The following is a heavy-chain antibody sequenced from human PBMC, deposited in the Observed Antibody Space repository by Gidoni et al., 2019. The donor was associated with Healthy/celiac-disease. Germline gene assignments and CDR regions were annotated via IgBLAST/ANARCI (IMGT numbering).Heavy chain of an antibody. J-gene: IGHJ6*02. Sequence: EVQLVESGGGLVKPGGSLRLSCAAPGFTFSTYSMNWVRQAPGKGLEGVSCISSSSSYIYYADSVKGRFTISRDNAKNSLYLKMNSLRAEDTAVYYCARAKGNIFGVVIIPADYYYGMDVWGQGTTVTVSS. CDR3: ARAKGNIFGVVIIPADYYYGMDV. V-gene: IGHV3-21*01. CDR1: GFTFSTYS. D-gene: IGHD3-3*02. CDR2: ISSSSSYI.